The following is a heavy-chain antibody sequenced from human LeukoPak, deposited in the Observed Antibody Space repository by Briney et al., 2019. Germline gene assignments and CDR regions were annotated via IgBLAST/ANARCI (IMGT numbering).Heavy chain of an antibody. Sequence: ASVKVSCKASGYTFTGYYMHWVRQAPGQGLEWMGWINPNSGGTNYAQKFQGRVTMTRDTSISTAYMELSRLRSDDTAVYYCARVLGLAAAQFDPWGQGTLVTVSS. CDR1: GYTFTGYY. CDR2: INPNSGGT. V-gene: IGHV1-2*02. D-gene: IGHD6-13*01. J-gene: IGHJ5*02. CDR3: ARVLGLAAAQFDP.